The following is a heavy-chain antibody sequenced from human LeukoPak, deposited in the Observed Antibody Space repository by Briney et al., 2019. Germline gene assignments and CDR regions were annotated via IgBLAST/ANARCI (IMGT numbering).Heavy chain of an antibody. V-gene: IGHV4-38-2*01. Sequence: SETLSLTCAVSGYSISSGYYWGWIRQPPGKGLEWIGSIYYSGSTYYNSSLKSRVTISVDTSKNQFSLKLSSVTAADTAVYYCARSWAFDIWGQGTMVTVSS. CDR3: ARSWAFDI. CDR1: GYSISSGYY. J-gene: IGHJ3*02. CDR2: IYYSGST.